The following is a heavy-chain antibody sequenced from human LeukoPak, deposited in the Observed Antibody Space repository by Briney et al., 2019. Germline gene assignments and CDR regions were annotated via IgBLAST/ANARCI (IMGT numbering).Heavy chain of an antibody. CDR1: GFTFSSYA. Sequence: GGSLRLSCAASGFTFSSYAMSWVRQAPGKGLEWVSAISGSGGSTYYADSVKGRFTISRDNSKNTLYLQMNSLRAEDTAVYYCAKDEQPRLLWFGETTRWFDPWGQGTLVTVSS. J-gene: IGHJ5*02. CDR3: AKDEQPRLLWFGETTRWFDP. CDR2: ISGSGGST. V-gene: IGHV3-23*01. D-gene: IGHD3-10*01.